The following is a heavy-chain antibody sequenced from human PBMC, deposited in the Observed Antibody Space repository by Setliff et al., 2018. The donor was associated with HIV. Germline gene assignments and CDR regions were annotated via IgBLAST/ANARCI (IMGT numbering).Heavy chain of an antibody. D-gene: IGHD2-8*01. CDR1: GGAFNDYY. Sequence: PSETLSLTCAVYGGAFNDYYWNWIRQPPGEGLQWIGEINHSGNINYNLSLRSRVTMSVDTSKKQFSLNVTSVTAADTAVYYCARGTSYNGGHLPLDSWGQGALVTVSS. CDR2: INHSGNI. V-gene: IGHV4-34*01. CDR3: ARGTSYNGGHLPLDS. J-gene: IGHJ4*02.